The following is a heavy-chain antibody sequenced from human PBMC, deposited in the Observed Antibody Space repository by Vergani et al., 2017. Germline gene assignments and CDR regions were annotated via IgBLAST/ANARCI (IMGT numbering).Heavy chain of an antibody. D-gene: IGHD4-11*01. CDR1: GYTFTGYY. V-gene: IGHV1-2*02. J-gene: IGHJ6*03. Sequence: QVQLVQSGAEVKKPGASVKVSCKASGYTFTGYYMHWVRQAPGQGLEWMGWINPNSGGTNYAQKFQGRVTMTRDTSISTAYMELSRLRSDDTAVFYCARAPVTKYYYYYYMDVWGKGTTVTVS. CDR3: ARAPVTKYYYYYYMDV. CDR2: INPNSGGT.